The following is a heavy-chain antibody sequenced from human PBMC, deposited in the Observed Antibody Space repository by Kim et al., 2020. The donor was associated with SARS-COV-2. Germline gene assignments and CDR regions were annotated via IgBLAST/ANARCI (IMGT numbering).Heavy chain of an antibody. Sequence: GGSLRLSCAASGFTFSSYGMHWVRQAPGKGLEWVAVISYDGSNKYYADSVKGRFTISRDNSKNTLYLQMNSLRAEDTAVYYCAKTENYYGSGSYLDSWGQGTLVTVSS. CDR3: AKTENYYGSGSYLDS. V-gene: IGHV3-30*18. CDR1: GFTFSSYG. J-gene: IGHJ4*02. D-gene: IGHD3-10*01. CDR2: ISYDGSNK.